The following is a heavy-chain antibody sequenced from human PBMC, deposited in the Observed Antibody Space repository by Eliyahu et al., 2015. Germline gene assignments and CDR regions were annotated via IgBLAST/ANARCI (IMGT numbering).Heavy chain of an antibody. J-gene: IGHJ4*02. CDR1: GFPFSTYS. Sequence: EVQLVESGGGLLQPGGSLRLSCAASGFPFSTYSMNWVRQAPGKGLEGISYISSTSSTTYYADSVKGRFTISRDNAKNSLFLQMDSLRAEDTAVYYCAKDKWEAHMTPSPFDYWGQGTLVTVSS. D-gene: IGHD1-26*01. CDR3: AKDKWEAHMTPSPFDY. V-gene: IGHV3-48*01. CDR2: ISSTSSTT.